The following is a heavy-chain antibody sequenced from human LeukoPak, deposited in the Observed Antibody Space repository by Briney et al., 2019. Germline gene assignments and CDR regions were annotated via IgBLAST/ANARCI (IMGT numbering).Heavy chain of an antibody. CDR1: GFTFSSYG. D-gene: IGHD3-22*01. J-gene: IGHJ4*02. V-gene: IGHV3-30*02. Sequence: GGSLRLSCAASGFTFSSYGMHWVRQAPGKGLEWVAFIRYDGSNKYYADSVKGRFTISRDNSKNTLYLQMNSLRAEDTAVYYCARDYYDSSGYAGGLDYWGQGTLVTVSS. CDR3: ARDYYDSSGYAGGLDY. CDR2: IRYDGSNK.